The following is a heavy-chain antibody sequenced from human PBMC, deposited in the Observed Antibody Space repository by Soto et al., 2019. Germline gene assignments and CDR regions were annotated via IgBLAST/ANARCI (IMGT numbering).Heavy chain of an antibody. CDR3: AKGRYDFWSPYYFDS. D-gene: IGHD3-3*01. CDR2: ITWNSRVL. CDR1: GLNFDDFA. V-gene: IGHV3-9*01. Sequence: GGSLSLSCVGTGLNFDDFAMHWVRQAPGKGLEWVSGITWNSRVLAYADSVKGRSTISRDNARNSLYLQMDSLRDEDTALYYCAKGRYDFWSPYYFDSWGQGTMVTVYS. J-gene: IGHJ4*02.